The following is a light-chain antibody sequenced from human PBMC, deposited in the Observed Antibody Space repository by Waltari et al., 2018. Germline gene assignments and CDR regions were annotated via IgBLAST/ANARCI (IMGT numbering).Light chain of an antibody. CDR2: HAS. Sequence: EIVLTQSPGTLSLSSGERATLSCRTSQSISKYLPWYQQKPGQAPRLLTYHASSRATGIPDRFSGSGSGTDFSLTISRLEPEDFAVYYCQHYVSLPVTFGQGTKVEIK. CDR1: QSISKY. CDR3: QHYVSLPVT. J-gene: IGKJ1*01. V-gene: IGKV3-20*01.